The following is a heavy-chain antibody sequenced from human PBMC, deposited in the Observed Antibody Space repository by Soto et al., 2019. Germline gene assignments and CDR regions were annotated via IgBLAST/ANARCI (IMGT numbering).Heavy chain of an antibody. Sequence: QVQLVQSGAEVKKPGASVKVSCKASGYTFTNYDINWVRQATGQGLEWVGWMTPISGGTGYAQNFQGRVTMTRDTPRSTAYLELSSLTSEDTAVYYCARNLYNTGSFDHWGQGTLVTVSS. J-gene: IGHJ4*02. CDR3: ARNLYNTGSFDH. CDR1: GYTFTNYD. D-gene: IGHD3-10*01. CDR2: MTPISGGT. V-gene: IGHV1-8*02.